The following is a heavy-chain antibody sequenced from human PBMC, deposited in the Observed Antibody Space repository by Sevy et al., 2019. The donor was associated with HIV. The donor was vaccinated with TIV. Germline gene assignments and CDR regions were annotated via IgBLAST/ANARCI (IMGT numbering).Heavy chain of an antibody. Sequence: ASVKVSCKASGYTFTSYGISWVRQAPGQGLEWMGRISAYNGNTNYAQKLQGRVTMTTDTSTSTAYMELRSLRSDDTAVYYCARDLRRASGSYYAIDYWGQGTLVTVSS. J-gene: IGHJ4*02. V-gene: IGHV1-18*01. CDR1: GYTFTSYG. D-gene: IGHD1-26*01. CDR2: ISAYNGNT. CDR3: ARDLRRASGSYYAIDY.